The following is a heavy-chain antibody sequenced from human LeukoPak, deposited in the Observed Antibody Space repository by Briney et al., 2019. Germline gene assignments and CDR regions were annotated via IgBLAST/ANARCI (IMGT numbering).Heavy chain of an antibody. J-gene: IGHJ6*03. CDR1: GFTVSSNY. CDR2: ISASGGST. CDR3: AKRFYYMDV. Sequence: GGSLRLSCAASGFTVSSNYMSWVRQAPGKGLEWVSAISASGGSTYYADSVKGRFTISRDNPKNTVYLQMNSLRAEDTAVYYCAKRFYYMDVWGKGTTVTVSS. V-gene: IGHV3-23*01.